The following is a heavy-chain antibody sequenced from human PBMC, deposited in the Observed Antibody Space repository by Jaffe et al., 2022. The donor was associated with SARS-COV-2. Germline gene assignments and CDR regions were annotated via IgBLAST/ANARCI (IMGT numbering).Heavy chain of an antibody. V-gene: IGHV4-34*01. J-gene: IGHJ6*02. Sequence: QVQLQQWGAGLLKPSETLSLTCAVYGGSFSGYYWSWIRQPPGKGLEWIGEINHSGSTNYNPSLKSRVTISVDTSKNQFSLKLSSVTAADTAVYYCARLTTNGMDVWGQGTTVTVSS. CDR3: ARLTTNGMDV. D-gene: IGHD4-17*01. CDR1: GGSFSGYY. CDR2: INHSGST.